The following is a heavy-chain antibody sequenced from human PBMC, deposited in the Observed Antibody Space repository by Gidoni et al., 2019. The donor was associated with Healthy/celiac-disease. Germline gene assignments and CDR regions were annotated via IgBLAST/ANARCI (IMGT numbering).Heavy chain of an antibody. CDR2: INPSGGST. Sequence: QVQLVQSGAEVKKPGASVKVSCKASGYTFTSYYMHWVRQAPGQGLEWMGIINPSGGSTSYAQKFQGRVTMTRDTSTSTVYMELSSLRSEDTAVYYCARGDIVVVVAATSGWFDPWGQGTLVTASS. J-gene: IGHJ5*02. V-gene: IGHV1-46*01. D-gene: IGHD2-15*01. CDR3: ARGDIVVVVAATSGWFDP. CDR1: GYTFTSYY.